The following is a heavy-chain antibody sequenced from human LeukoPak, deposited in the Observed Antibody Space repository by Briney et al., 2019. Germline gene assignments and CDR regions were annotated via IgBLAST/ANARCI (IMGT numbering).Heavy chain of an antibody. CDR2: FYSGGSR. J-gene: IGHJ4*02. CDR1: GFTFSSNY. V-gene: IGHV3-53*01. CDR3: AKDSGPYTSGYYGH. Sequence: GGSLRLSCSASGFTFSSNYMSWVRQAPGKGLEWVSVFYSGGSRYYADSVKGRLTISRDNSKNTLYSQMNSLRAEDTAVYYCAKDSGPYTSGYYGHWGQGTLVTVSS. D-gene: IGHD3-22*01.